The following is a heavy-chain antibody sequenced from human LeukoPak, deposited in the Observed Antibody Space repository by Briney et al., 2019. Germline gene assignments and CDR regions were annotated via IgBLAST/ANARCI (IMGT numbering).Heavy chain of an antibody. Sequence: PGGSLRLSCIGFGFTFSDHYMDWVRQTPGKGLEWVGRIRNKANGHTTEYAASVKGRFTISRDDSESSLYLQMNSLKNDDTALYYCARPGYGHGLDVWGHGTPVTVSS. CDR1: GFTFSDHY. D-gene: IGHD5-12*01. CDR3: ARPGYGHGLDV. J-gene: IGHJ6*02. CDR2: IRNKANGHTT. V-gene: IGHV3-72*01.